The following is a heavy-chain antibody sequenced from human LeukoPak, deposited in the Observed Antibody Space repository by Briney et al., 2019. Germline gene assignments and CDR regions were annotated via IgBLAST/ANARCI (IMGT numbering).Heavy chain of an antibody. V-gene: IGHV3-21*01. CDR1: GFTFSTHA. J-gene: IGHJ4*02. CDR2: ISSSSSYI. Sequence: KPGGSLRLSCAASGFTFSTHAMSWVRQAPGKGLEWVSSISSSSSYIYYADSVKGRFTISRDNAKNSLYLQMNSLRAEDTAVYYCARDYSSPGNFDYWGQGTLVTVSS. CDR3: ARDYSSPGNFDY. D-gene: IGHD6-13*01.